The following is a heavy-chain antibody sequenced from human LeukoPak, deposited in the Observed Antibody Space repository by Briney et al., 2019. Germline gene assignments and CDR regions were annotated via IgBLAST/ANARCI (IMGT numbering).Heavy chain of an antibody. CDR1: GYTFTGYY. V-gene: IGHV1-2*02. CDR2: INPNSGGS. J-gene: IGHJ4*02. D-gene: IGHD3-3*01. CDR3: ATFGAGAYYFDY. Sequence: ASVWLSCKASGYTFTGYYMHWVRQAPGQGLEWMGWINPNSGGSNYAQKFQGRVTMTRDTSISTAYMELSRLRSDDTAVYYCATFGAGAYYFDYWGQGILVTVSS.